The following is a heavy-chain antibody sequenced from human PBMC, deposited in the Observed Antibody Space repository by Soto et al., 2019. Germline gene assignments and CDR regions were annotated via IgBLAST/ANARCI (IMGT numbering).Heavy chain of an antibody. Sequence: QVQLVQSGAEVKKPGSSVKVSCKASGGTFSSYAISWVRQAPGQGLEWMGGIIPIFGTANYAQKFQGRVTITADESTSTAHMQLSRLRSEDAAVYYCAREVSSRPPAMVTTYCYHGMDVLGQGTTVTLPS. CDR2: IIPIFGTA. D-gene: IGHD5-18*01. CDR1: GGTFSSYA. V-gene: IGHV1-69*12. CDR3: AREVSSRPPAMVTTYCYHGMDV. J-gene: IGHJ6*02.